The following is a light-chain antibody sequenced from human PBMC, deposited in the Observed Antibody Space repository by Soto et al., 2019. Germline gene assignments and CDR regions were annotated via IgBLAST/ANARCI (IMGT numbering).Light chain of an antibody. CDR2: AAS. CDR1: QSISSH. V-gene: IGKV1-39*01. Sequence: DIQMTQSPSSLSASVGDRVTITCRASQSISSHLNWYQKKPGKAPKLLIYAASSLQSGDPSRFSGGGAGTYFTLSFISLQPEDFATYYCQQRYSTPLAFGLGTKLEIK. J-gene: IGKJ2*01. CDR3: QQRYSTPLA.